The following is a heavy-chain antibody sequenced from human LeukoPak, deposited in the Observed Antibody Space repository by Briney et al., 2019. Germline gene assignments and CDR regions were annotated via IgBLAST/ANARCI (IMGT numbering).Heavy chain of an antibody. CDR3: ARVIGDYDRRGLKNPYYFDY. J-gene: IGHJ4*02. CDR2: IDNSGST. CDR1: GGSISSYY. Sequence: SETLSLTCTVSGGSISSYYWSWIRQPAGKGLEWIGRIDNSGSTNYNPSLKSRVTISVDTSKNQFSLRLSSVTAADTAVYYCARVIGDYDRRGLKNPYYFDYWGQGTLVTVSS. D-gene: IGHD3-22*01. V-gene: IGHV4-4*07.